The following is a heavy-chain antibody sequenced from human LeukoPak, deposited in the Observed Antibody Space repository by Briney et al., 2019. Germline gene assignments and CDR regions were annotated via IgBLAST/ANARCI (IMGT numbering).Heavy chain of an antibody. Sequence: SSETLSLTCSVSGGSISSYYWTWIRQPPGKGLEWIGYIYHSGTTNYNPSLKSRVTISVDSSKNQFSLKLTSVTAADTAVYYCARYRGNSNGGFDPWGQGTLVTVSS. D-gene: IGHD4-23*01. J-gene: IGHJ5*02. CDR2: IYHSGTT. V-gene: IGHV4-59*01. CDR3: ARYRGNSNGGFDP. CDR1: GGSISSYY.